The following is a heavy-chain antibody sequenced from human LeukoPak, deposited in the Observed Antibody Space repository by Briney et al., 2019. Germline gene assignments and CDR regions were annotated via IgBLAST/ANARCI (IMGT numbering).Heavy chain of an antibody. J-gene: IGHJ4*01. CDR3: ARAPFLWYLDY. Sequence: SETLSLICSVSGGSISSYYWSWIRQPPGKGLEWIGYIYYSGSTNYNPSLKSRVTISVDTSKNQFSLKLSSVTAADTAVYYCARAPFLWYLDYWGHGTLVTVSS. V-gene: IGHV4-59*01. CDR1: GGSISSYY. CDR2: IYYSGST. D-gene: IGHD2-21*01.